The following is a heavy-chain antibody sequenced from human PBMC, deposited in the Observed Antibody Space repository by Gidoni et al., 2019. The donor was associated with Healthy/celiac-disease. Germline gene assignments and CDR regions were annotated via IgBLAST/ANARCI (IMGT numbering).Heavy chain of an antibody. V-gene: IGHV3-23*01. CDR2: ISGSGGST. D-gene: IGHD3-9*01. Sequence: EVQLLESGGGLVQPGGSLRLSCAASGFTFSSYAMGWVRQAPGKGLEWVSAISGSGGSTYYADSVKGRFTISRDNSKNTLYLQMNSLRAEDTAVYYCAKIFNNFDWLPEYYFDYWGQGTLVTVSS. CDR1: GFTFSSYA. CDR3: AKIFNNFDWLPEYYFDY. J-gene: IGHJ4*02.